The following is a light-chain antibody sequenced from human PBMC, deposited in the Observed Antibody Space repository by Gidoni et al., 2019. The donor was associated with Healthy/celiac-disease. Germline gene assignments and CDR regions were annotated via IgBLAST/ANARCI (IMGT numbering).Light chain of an antibody. CDR1: QGISSF. J-gene: IGKJ5*01. Sequence: DIQLTQSPSFLSASVGDRVTLTCRASQGISSFLAWYQQKPGKAPKLLIYAASTLQSGVPSRFSGSGSGTEFTLTISSLQPEDFATYYCQQLNRLTFXQXTRLEIK. CDR3: QQLNRLT. CDR2: AAS. V-gene: IGKV1-9*01.